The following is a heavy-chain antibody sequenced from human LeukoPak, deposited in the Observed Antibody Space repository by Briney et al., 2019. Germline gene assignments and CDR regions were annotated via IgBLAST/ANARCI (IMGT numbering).Heavy chain of an antibody. J-gene: IGHJ5*02. V-gene: IGHV3-30*18. CDR2: ISYDGSNK. CDR3: AKPIGGGLAVSADGFDP. CDR1: GFTFSSYG. Sequence: GGSLRLSCAASGFTFSSYGMHWVRQAPGKGLEWVAVISYDGSNKYYADSVKGRFTISSDNSKNTPYLQMNSLRAEDTAIYYCAKPIGGGLAVSADGFDPWGQGPLVTVTS. D-gene: IGHD2-8*01.